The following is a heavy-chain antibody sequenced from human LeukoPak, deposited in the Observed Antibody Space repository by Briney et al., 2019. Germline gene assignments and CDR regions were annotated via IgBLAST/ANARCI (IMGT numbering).Heavy chain of an antibody. V-gene: IGHV3-49*04. CDR1: GFTFGDYA. Sequence: PGGSLRLSCTASGFTFGDYAMSWVRQAPGKGLEWVGFIRSKAYGGTTEYAASVKGRFTISRDDSKSIAYLQMNSLKTEDTAVYYCTRDLVVVAATGGRLYYYYYMDVWGKGTTVTVSS. CDR3: TRDLVVVAATGGRLYYYYYMDV. D-gene: IGHD2-15*01. CDR2: IRSKAYGGTT. J-gene: IGHJ6*03.